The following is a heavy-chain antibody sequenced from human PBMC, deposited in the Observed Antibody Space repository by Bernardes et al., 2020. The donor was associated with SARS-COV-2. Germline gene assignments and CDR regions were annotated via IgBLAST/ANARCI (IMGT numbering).Heavy chain of an antibody. V-gene: IGHV1-18*01. CDR3: ARDREGTIFGVVIGPYYGMDV. D-gene: IGHD3-3*01. CDR1: GYTFTSYG. Sequence: ASVKVSCKASGYTFTSYGISWVRQAPGQGLEWMGWISAYNGNTNYAQKLQGRVTMTTDTSTSTAYMELRSLRSDDTAVYYCARDREGTIFGVVIGPYYGMDVGGQGTTVTVSS. J-gene: IGHJ6*02. CDR2: ISAYNGNT.